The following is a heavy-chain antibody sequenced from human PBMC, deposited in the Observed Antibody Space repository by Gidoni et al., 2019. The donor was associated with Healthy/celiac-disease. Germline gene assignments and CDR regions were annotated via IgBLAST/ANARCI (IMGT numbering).Heavy chain of an antibody. Sequence: EVQLLEAGGGLVQPGGSLRLSGAASGVTLSSEAMRWVRQAPGKGLEWVSAISGSGGITYYADSVKGRFTISRDNSKNTLYLQMISLRAEYTAVYYCAKDATEDIVVVPAAKDAFDIWGQGTMVTVSS. V-gene: IGHV3-23*01. CDR3: AKDATEDIVVVPAAKDAFDI. CDR1: GVTLSSEA. D-gene: IGHD2-2*01. CDR2: ISGSGGIT. J-gene: IGHJ3*02.